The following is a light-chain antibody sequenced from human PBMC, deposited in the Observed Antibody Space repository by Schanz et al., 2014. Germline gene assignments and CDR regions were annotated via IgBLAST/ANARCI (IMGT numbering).Light chain of an antibody. CDR1: QSVSTK. J-gene: IGKJ2*01. Sequence: EIVLTQSPGTLSLSPGERATLSCRASQSVSTKLAWYQHKPGQAPRLLIFGASSRATGIPDRFSGGGSGTDFTLTISRLEPEDFAVYYCQQYGDSPYTFGQGTKLEIK. CDR2: GAS. V-gene: IGKV3-20*01. CDR3: QQYGDSPYT.